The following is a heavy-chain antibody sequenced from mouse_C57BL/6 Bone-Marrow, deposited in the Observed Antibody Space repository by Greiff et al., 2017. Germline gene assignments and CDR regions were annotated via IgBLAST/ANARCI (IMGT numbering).Heavy chain of an antibody. Sequence: QVQLQQSGPELVKPGASVKLSCKASGYTFTSYDINWVKQRPGQGLEWIGWIYPRDGSTKYNEKFKGKATLTVDTSSSTAYMELHSLTTEDSAVYFGAILECGGSSGDWYFDVGGTGTTVTVSS. D-gene: IGHD1-1*01. V-gene: IGHV1-85*01. CDR1: GYTFTSYD. CDR2: IYPRDGST. J-gene: IGHJ1*03. CDR3: AILECGGSSGDWYFDV.